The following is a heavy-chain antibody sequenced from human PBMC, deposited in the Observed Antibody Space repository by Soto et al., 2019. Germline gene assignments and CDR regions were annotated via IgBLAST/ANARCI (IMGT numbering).Heavy chain of an antibody. V-gene: IGHV4-39*07. D-gene: IGHD6-13*01. Sequence: PSETLCLTCTVSGGSISSSSYYWGWIRQPPGKGLEWIGSIYYSGSTYYNPSLKSRVTISVDTSKNQFSLKLSSVTAADTAVYYCARGTAADFDYWGQGTLVTVSS. CDR2: IYYSGST. J-gene: IGHJ4*02. CDR1: GGSISSSSYY. CDR3: ARGTAADFDY.